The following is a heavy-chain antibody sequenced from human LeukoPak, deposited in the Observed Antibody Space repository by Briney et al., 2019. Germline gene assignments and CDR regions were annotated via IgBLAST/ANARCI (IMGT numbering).Heavy chain of an antibody. CDR2: IIPIFGTA. J-gene: IGHJ5*02. CDR1: GGTFSSYA. Sequence: SVKVSCKASGGTFSSYAISWVRQAPGQGLEWMGGIIPIFGTANYAQKFQGRVTITADESTSTAYMELSSLRSDDTAVYYCARGSYYGSGRPSNWFDPWGQGTLVTVSS. V-gene: IGHV1-69*13. CDR3: ARGSYYGSGRPSNWFDP. D-gene: IGHD3-10*01.